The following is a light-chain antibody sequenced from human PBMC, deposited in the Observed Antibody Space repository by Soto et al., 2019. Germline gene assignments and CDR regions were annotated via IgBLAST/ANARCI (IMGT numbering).Light chain of an antibody. CDR3: HHYGNSVYT. V-gene: IGKV3-20*01. CDR2: GTS. Sequence: IVLTQSPGTLSLSPGESATLSCRAAQSVSRTFLAGYQQKPGQAPKLLIYGTSSRASGTPDRFSGSGSGTDFTLSISRLEPEDFAVYYCHHYGNSVYTFGQGTNLEIK. CDR1: QSVSRTF. J-gene: IGKJ2*01.